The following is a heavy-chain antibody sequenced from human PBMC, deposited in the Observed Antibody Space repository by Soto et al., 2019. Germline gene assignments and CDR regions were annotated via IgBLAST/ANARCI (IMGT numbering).Heavy chain of an antibody. V-gene: IGHV3-30*18. J-gene: IGHJ4*02. CDR1: GFTFSSYG. CDR2: ISYDGSNK. Sequence: QVQLVESGGGVVQPGRSLRLSCAASGFTFSSYGMHWVRQAPGKGLEWVAVISYDGSNKYYADSVKGRFTISRENSKNTLYLQMNSLRAEDTAVYYCANTESIAVAGRSYWGQGTLVTVSS. D-gene: IGHD6-19*01. CDR3: ANTESIAVAGRSY.